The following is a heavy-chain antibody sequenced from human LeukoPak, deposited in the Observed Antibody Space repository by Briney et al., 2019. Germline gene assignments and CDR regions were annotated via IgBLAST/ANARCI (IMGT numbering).Heavy chain of an antibody. J-gene: IGHJ4*02. Sequence: GGSLRLFCAASGFTVSSNYMSWVRQAAGRGLEWVSGISDSGGSTYYADSVKGRFTMSRDKSKNTLYLQMNSRRAEDTAVYYCAKHRDGYNSFDYWGQGTLVTVSS. CDR3: AKHRDGYNSFDY. CDR2: ISDSGGST. V-gene: IGHV3-23*01. D-gene: IGHD5-24*01. CDR1: GFTVSSNY.